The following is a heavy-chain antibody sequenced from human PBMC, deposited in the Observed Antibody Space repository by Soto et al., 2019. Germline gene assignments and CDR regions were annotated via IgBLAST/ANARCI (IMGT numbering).Heavy chain of an antibody. Sequence: SGPTLVNPTQTLTLTCTFSGFSLSTSGVGVGWIRQPPGKALEWLALIYWDDDKRYSPSLKSRLTITKDTSKNQVVLTMTNMDPVDTATYYCARLYSSGWYRAAAFDIWGQGTMVTVS. CDR2: IYWDDDK. CDR3: ARLYSSGWYRAAAFDI. J-gene: IGHJ3*02. CDR1: GFSLSTSGVG. V-gene: IGHV2-5*02. D-gene: IGHD6-19*01.